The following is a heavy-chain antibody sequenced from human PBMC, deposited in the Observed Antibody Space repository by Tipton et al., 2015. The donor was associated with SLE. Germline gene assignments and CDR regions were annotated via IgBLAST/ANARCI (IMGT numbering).Heavy chain of an antibody. Sequence: LRLSCTVSGGSISSYYWSWIRQPPGKGLEWIGYIYYSGSTNYNPSLKSRVTISVDTSKNQFYLKLSPVTAADSAVYYCARESSWDPLFDYWGQGTLVTVSS. V-gene: IGHV4-59*01. CDR2: IYYSGST. CDR3: ARESSWDPLFDY. D-gene: IGHD6-13*01. CDR1: GGSISSYY. J-gene: IGHJ4*02.